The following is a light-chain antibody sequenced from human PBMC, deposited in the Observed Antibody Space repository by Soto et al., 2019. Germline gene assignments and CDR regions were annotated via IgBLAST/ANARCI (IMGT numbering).Light chain of an antibody. Sequence: QSVLTQPPSVSGAPGQRVTISCTGSSSNIGAGYDVHWYQQLPGTAPKLLIYGNSNRPSGVPDRISGSKSGTSASLAISGLKAEDEADYYCQSFDSSLSGWVFGGGTKVTVL. CDR3: QSFDSSLSGWV. CDR1: SSNIGAGYD. CDR2: GNS. V-gene: IGLV1-40*01. J-gene: IGLJ2*01.